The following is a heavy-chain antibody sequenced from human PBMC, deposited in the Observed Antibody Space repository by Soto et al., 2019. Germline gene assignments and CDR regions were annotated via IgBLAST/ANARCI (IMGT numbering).Heavy chain of an antibody. CDR1: GYTFSGYF. D-gene: IGHD2-2*01. CDR2: ITPNSGAT. Sequence: QVQVVQSGAEVKKPGASVKVSCKASGYTFSGYFMQWVRQAPGQGLEWMGWITPNSGATNSAQKFQGRVTMTRDTSISTAYMELSRLRSDDTAVYYCARVSVVAAAMGWAYAYYGMDVWGKGATVTVSP. CDR3: ARVSVVAAAMGWAYAYYGMDV. J-gene: IGHJ6*04. V-gene: IGHV1-2*02.